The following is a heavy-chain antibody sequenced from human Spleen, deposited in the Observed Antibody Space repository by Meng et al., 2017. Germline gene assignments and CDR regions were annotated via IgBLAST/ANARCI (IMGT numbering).Heavy chain of an antibody. CDR2: IGHSGFT. J-gene: IGHJ5*02. D-gene: IGHD6-19*01. CDR1: GGSISTGGYY. CDR3: VRSSGWVKTGFDP. Sequence: QPPLQESGPGLVKPSEARSLTCSVSGGSISTGGYYWGWIRQPPGKGLEWIGSIGHSGFTYYTPSLKSRVTVSIDTSRNQFSLWLTSVTAADTAVYYCVRSSGWVKTGFDPWGQGTLVTVSS. V-gene: IGHV4-39*01.